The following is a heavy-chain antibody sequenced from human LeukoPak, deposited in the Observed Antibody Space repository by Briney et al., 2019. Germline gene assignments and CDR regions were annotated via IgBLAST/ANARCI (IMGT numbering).Heavy chain of an antibody. D-gene: IGHD3-22*01. V-gene: IGHV3-23*01. CDR1: GFSFSTSA. Sequence: PGGSLRLSCAASGFSFSTSAMSWVRQAPGKGLEWVSTISSGGSTTFYVDSVKGRFTISRDNSKNTLYVQVNSLGTEDTAAYYCAKGSYYDSSGSFYFDYWGQGTLVTVSS. CDR3: AKGSYYDSSGSFYFDY. CDR2: ISSGGSTT. J-gene: IGHJ4*02.